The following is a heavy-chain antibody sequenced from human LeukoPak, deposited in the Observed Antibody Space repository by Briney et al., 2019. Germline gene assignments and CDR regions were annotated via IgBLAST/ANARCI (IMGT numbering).Heavy chain of an antibody. CDR2: ISGSGGST. CDR1: GFTFSSYA. Sequence: PGGSLRLSCAASGFTFSSYAMSWVRQAPGKGLEWVSAISGSGGSTYYAGSVKGRFTISRDNSKNTLYLQMNSLRAEDTAVYYCASVYYSGSYYPFDYWGQGTLVTVSS. CDR3: ASVYYSGSYYPFDY. D-gene: IGHD1-26*01. V-gene: IGHV3-23*01. J-gene: IGHJ4*02.